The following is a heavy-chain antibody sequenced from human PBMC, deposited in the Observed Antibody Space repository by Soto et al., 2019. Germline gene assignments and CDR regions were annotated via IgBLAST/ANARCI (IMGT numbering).Heavy chain of an antibody. CDR2: LSGSGSST. J-gene: IGHJ6*03. D-gene: IGHD1-1*01. Sequence: EVQLLESGGGLVQPGGSLRLSCAASGFTFSSHAMSWVRQAPQKGLEWVSGLSGSGSSTYYVDSVKGRFTISRDNSKNTLYSQKNSLSAEDTGVYYCAKVGTIYYNVNMDVWGKGTTVTGSS. CDR1: GFTFSSHA. CDR3: AKVGTIYYNVNMDV. V-gene: IGHV3-23*01.